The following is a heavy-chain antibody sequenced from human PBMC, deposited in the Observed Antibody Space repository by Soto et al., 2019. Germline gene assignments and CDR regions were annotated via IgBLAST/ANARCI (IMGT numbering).Heavy chain of an antibody. CDR2: IIPIFGTA. D-gene: IGHD2-15*01. Sequence: ASVKVSCKASGGTFSSYAISWVRQAPGQGLEWMGGIIPIFGTANYAQKFQGRVTITADKSTSTAHMELSSLRSEDTAVYYCARGVAGNAFDIWGQGTMVTVSS. CDR3: ARGVAGNAFDI. CDR1: GGTFSSYA. J-gene: IGHJ3*02. V-gene: IGHV1-69*06.